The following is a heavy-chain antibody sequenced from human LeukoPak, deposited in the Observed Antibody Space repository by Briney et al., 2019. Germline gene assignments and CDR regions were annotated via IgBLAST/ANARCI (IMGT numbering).Heavy chain of an antibody. Sequence: GGSLRLSCVASKFTFSNYWMSWVRQVPGKGLEWVASIKYDGSEKYYVDSVKGRFTISRDNAKNSLYLQMNSLRAEDTAVYYCARDQYVVGGVEMATSSFDYWGQGTLVTVSS. CDR1: KFTFSNYW. D-gene: IGHD5-24*01. CDR2: IKYDGSEK. J-gene: IGHJ4*02. CDR3: ARDQYVVGGVEMATSSFDY. V-gene: IGHV3-7*01.